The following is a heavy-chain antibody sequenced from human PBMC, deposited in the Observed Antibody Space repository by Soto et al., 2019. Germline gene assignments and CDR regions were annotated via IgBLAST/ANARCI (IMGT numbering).Heavy chain of an antibody. D-gene: IGHD2-15*01. Sequence: QVHLVESGGGAVQSGRYLRLSCAASGFTFSNYGMYWVRQAPGKGLEWVAVISYDGSHKDYVDSVKGRFTISRDNSKNTLYLQMNSLRPDDTAVYYCAQDRGSCTGGSCFYSIYYWGQGTLVTVSS. CDR1: GFTFSNYG. CDR2: ISYDGSHK. V-gene: IGHV3-30*18. J-gene: IGHJ4*02. CDR3: AQDRGSCTGGSCFYSIYY.